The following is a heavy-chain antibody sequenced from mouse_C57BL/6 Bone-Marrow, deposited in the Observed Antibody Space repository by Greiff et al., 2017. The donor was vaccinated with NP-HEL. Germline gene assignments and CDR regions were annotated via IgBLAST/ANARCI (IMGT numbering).Heavy chain of an antibody. Sequence: EVQRVESGGGLVKPGGSLKLSCAASGFTFSSYAMSWVRQTPEKRLEWVATISDGGSYTYYPDNVKGRFTISRDNAKNNLYLQMSHLKSEDTAMYYCASDYYGSSYANYWGQGTTLTVSS. CDR1: GFTFSSYA. CDR3: ASDYYGSSYANY. J-gene: IGHJ2*01. D-gene: IGHD1-1*01. CDR2: ISDGGSYT. V-gene: IGHV5-4*01.